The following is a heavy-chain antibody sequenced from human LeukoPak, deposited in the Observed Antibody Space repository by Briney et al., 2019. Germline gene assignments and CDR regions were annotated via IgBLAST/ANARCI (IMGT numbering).Heavy chain of an antibody. CDR3: AREPGRIVGADLGYFDY. Sequence: GGSLRLSCEASGFTFSNYAMSWVRQAPGKGLEWVSYISSSCSTIYYADSVKGRFTISRDNAKNSLYLQMNSLRAEDTAVYYCAREPGRIVGADLGYFDYWGQGTLVTVSS. D-gene: IGHD1-26*01. CDR2: ISSSCSTI. CDR1: GFTFSNYA. J-gene: IGHJ4*02. V-gene: IGHV3-48*04.